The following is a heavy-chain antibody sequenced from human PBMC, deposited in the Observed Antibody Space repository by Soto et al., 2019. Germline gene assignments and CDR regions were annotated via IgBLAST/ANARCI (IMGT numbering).Heavy chain of an antibody. CDR1: GYTLSTYA. V-gene: IGHV1-3*01. J-gene: IGHJ4*02. Sequence: QVQLVQSGAEVKKPGASVKVSCKASGYTLSTYAVHWLRQAPGQRLEWMGRIDAGNDNTKYSQNFQGRVTITTDTSASTAYMELSSLKSEDTAIYYCARERSTYSSTFDYWGQGTLVTVSS. CDR3: ARERSTYSSTFDY. CDR2: IDAGNDNT. D-gene: IGHD4-4*01.